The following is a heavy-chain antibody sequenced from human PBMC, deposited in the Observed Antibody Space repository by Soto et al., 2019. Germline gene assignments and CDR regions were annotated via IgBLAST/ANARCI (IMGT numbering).Heavy chain of an antibody. CDR2: ISYDGSNK. V-gene: IGHV3-30*18. J-gene: IGHJ6*02. CDR3: AKDTAAAGTYYYYGMDV. CDR1: GFTFSNYG. D-gene: IGHD6-13*01. Sequence: PGGSLRLSCAASGFTFSNYGMHWVRQAPGKGLEWVAVISYDGSNKYYADSVKGRFTISRDNSKNTLYLQMNSLRAEDTAVYYCAKDTAAAGTYYYYGMDVWGQGTTVTVSS.